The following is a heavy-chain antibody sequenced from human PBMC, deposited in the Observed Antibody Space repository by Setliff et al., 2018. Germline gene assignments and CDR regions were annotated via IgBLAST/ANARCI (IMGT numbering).Heavy chain of an antibody. CDR1: GFTFSSYS. J-gene: IGHJ4*02. CDR2: ISGSAQTT. D-gene: IGHD1-26*01. CDR3: AKGGYSGSHYFDY. Sequence: GGSLRLSCAASGFTFSSYSINWVRQAPGKGLEWVSMISGSAQTTYYADSVKGRFTISRDNSKNTVYLEMNSLRAEDTAIYYCAKGGYSGSHYFDYWGQGTLVTVSS. V-gene: IGHV3-23*01.